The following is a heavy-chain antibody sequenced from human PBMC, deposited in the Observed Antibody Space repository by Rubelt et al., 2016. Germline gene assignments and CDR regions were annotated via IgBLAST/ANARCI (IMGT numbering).Heavy chain of an antibody. J-gene: IGHJ3*02. CDR2: IWYDGSDK. CDR3: AKQRAGSYYVGAFDI. V-gene: IGHV3-33*06. CDR1: GFIFSNYA. Sequence: GRSLRLSCAPSGFIFSNYAMHWVRQAPGKGLEWVAIIWYDGSDKYYSDSVKGRFTISRDNSKNTLYLQMNSLRADDTAVYYCAKQRAGSYYVGAFDIWGRGTMVTVSS. D-gene: IGHD1-26*01.